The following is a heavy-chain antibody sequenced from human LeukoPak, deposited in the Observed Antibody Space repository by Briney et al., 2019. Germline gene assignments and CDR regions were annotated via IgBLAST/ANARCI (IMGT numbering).Heavy chain of an antibody. J-gene: IGHJ4*02. V-gene: IGHV7-4-1*02. CDR1: GYTFTSYA. D-gene: IGHD3-22*01. Sequence: ASVKVSCKASGYTFTSYAMNWVRQAPGQGLEWMGWINTNTGDPTYAQGFTGRFVFSLDTSVSTTYLQISSLKAEDTAVYYCARESGYYYDSSGPDPGGYWGQGTLVTVSS. CDR2: INTNTGDP. CDR3: ARESGYYYDSSGPDPGGY.